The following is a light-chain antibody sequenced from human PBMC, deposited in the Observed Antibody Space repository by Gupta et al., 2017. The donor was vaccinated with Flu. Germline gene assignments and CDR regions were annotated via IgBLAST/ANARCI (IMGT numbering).Light chain of an antibody. V-gene: IGKV3-20*01. Sequence: EIVLTQSPGTLSSSPGERATLSCRASQSVRSSYLAWYQQKPGQAPRLLIYGASSRATGSPDRLSGSGSGTDFTLTISRLEPEDFAVYYCQQYGSSPGYSFGQGTKLEIK. CDR2: GAS. CDR3: QQYGSSPGYS. CDR1: QSVRSSY. J-gene: IGKJ2*03.